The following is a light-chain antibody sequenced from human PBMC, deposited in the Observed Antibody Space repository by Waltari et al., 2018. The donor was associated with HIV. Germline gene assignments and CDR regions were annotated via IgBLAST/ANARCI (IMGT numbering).Light chain of an antibody. V-gene: IGLV2-11*01. CDR1: RGDVGGYDG. J-gene: IGLJ2*01. CDR2: GIT. CDR3: CSYTGTYTSVV. Sequence: QSALTQPRSVSGSPGQSVTISCTGTRGDVGGYDGVSWYPQHPGQAHKLLIYGITKRPSGSPDRFSGSKSGHTASLTIAGLQAEDEADYYCCSYTGTYTSVVVGGGTKLTVL.